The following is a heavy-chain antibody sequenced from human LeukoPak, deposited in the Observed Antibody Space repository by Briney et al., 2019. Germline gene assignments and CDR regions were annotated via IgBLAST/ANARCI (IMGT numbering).Heavy chain of an antibody. V-gene: IGHV4-39*01. CDR3: ARRTSSGGYFDY. J-gene: IGHJ4*02. CDR1: GGSIGTYY. Sequence: SETLSLTCTISGGSIGTYYWGWIRQPPGKGLEWIGSIYYSVSTYYNPSLKSRVTISVDTSKNQFSLRLTSVTAADTAVYYCARRTSSGGYFDYWGQGTLVTVSS. D-gene: IGHD2-2*01. CDR2: IYYSVST.